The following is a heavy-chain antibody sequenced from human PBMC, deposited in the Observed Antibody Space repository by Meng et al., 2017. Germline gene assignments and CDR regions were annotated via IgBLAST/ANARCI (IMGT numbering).Heavy chain of an antibody. D-gene: IGHD2-21*02. Sequence: TLRGSCPTVVKPTQTLRLACTFSGFSLSTSGVGVGWIRQPPGKALEWLALIYWDDDKRYSPSLKSRLTITKDTSKNQVVLTMTNMDPVDTATYYCAHRRGDSREGWFDPWGQGTLVTVSS. J-gene: IGHJ5*02. CDR1: GFSLSTSGVG. CDR2: IYWDDDK. V-gene: IGHV2-5*02. CDR3: AHRRGDSREGWFDP.